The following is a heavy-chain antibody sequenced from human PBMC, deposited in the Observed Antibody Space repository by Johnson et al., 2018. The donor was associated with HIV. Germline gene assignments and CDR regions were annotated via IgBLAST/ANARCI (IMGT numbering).Heavy chain of an antibody. Sequence: VQLVESGGGVVRPGGSLRLSCAASGFTFDDYGMSWVRQAPGKGLEWVSGINWNGGSTGYADSVKGRFTISRDNSKNTLYLQMNSLRAEDTAVYYCARDKVGVSAFDIWGQGTMVTVSS. CDR1: GFTFDDYG. J-gene: IGHJ3*02. CDR2: INWNGGST. CDR3: ARDKVGVSAFDI. D-gene: IGHD3-16*01. V-gene: IGHV3-20*04.